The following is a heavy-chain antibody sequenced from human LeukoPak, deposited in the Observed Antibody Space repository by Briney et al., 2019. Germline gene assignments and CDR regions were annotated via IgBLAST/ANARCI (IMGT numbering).Heavy chain of an antibody. CDR1: GYSFTSYW. D-gene: IGHD5-18*01. CDR2: IYPGDSDT. J-gene: IGHJ4*02. Sequence: GESLKISCKGSGYSFTSYWIGWVRQMPGKGLELMGIIYPGDSDTRYSPSFQGHVTISADKSISTAYLQWSSLKASDTAMYYCARRMVQLWLPFDYWGQGTLVTVSS. CDR3: ARRMVQLWLPFDY. V-gene: IGHV5-51*01.